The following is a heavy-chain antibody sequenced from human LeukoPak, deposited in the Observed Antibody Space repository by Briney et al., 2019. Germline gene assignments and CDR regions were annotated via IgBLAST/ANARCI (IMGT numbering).Heavy chain of an antibody. CDR3: ARAYCSSTSCYVGEYFQH. J-gene: IGHJ1*01. Sequence: TGGSLRLSCAASGFPFSTYAMRWVRQAPGKGLEWVAVISYDGSNKYYADSVKGRFTISRDNSKNTLYLQMNSLRAEDTAVYYCARAYCSSTSCYVGEYFQHWGQGTLVTVSS. V-gene: IGHV3-30-3*01. D-gene: IGHD2-2*01. CDR2: ISYDGSNK. CDR1: GFPFSTYA.